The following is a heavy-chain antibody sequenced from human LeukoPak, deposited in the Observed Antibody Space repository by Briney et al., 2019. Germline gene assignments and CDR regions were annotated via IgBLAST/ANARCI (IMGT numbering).Heavy chain of an antibody. CDR3: AKPTGDTAMVAAFDY. V-gene: IGHV3-30-3*02. Sequence: GGSLRLSCAASGFTFSSYAMHWVRQAPGKGLEWVAVISYDGSNKYYADSVKGRFTISRDNSKNTLYLQMNSLRAEDTAVYYCAKPTGDTAMVAAFDYWGQGTLVTVSS. CDR2: ISYDGSNK. D-gene: IGHD5-18*01. CDR1: GFTFSSYA. J-gene: IGHJ4*02.